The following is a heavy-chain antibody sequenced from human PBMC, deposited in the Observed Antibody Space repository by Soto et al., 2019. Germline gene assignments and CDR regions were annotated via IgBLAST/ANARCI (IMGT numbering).Heavy chain of an antibody. Sequence: SETLSLTCSVSGFAISRGYYWSWVRQPPGKGLEWIGSIYPPVRSYHNPSLATRLRLSIDTSKNQFTLNLTSVTAADTALYFCAREKVGTTFFDNWGQGIQVTVSS. J-gene: IGHJ4*02. D-gene: IGHD1-1*01. CDR3: AREKVGTTFFDN. CDR2: IYPPVRS. V-gene: IGHV4-38-2*02. CDR1: GFAISRGYY.